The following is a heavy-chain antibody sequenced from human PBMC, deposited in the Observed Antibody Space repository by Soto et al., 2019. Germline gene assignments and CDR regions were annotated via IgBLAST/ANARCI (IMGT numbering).Heavy chain of an antibody. CDR3: ARDAARGSYSVGFNWFDS. D-gene: IGHD1-26*01. J-gene: IGHJ5*01. V-gene: IGHV1-69*01. CDR1: GGTFSSYA. CDR2: FIPIFGTA. Sequence: QVQLVQSGAEVKKPGSSVKVSCKASGGTFSSYAISWMRQAPGQGLEWMGGFIPIFGTANYAQKFQGRVTITADECTTTAYMELSSLRSEETAVYYCARDAARGSYSVGFNWFDSWGQEGMVAVSS.